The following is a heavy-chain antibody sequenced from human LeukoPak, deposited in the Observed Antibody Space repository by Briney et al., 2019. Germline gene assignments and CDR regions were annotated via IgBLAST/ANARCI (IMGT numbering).Heavy chain of an antibody. CDR1: GGTFSSYA. D-gene: IGHD3-3*01. V-gene: IGHV1-69*06. CDR3: ARGGLRFLEWLPQNSYYYYYMDV. J-gene: IGHJ6*03. Sequence: ASVKVSCKASGGTFSSYAISWVRQAPGQGLEWMGGIIPIFGTANYAQKFQGRVTITADKSTSTAYMELSSLRSEDTAVYYCARGGLRFLEWLPQNSYYYYYMDVWGKGTTVTVSS. CDR2: IIPIFGTA.